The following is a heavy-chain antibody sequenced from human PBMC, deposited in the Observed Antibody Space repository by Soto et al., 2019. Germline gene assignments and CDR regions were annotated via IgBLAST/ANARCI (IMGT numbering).Heavy chain of an antibody. Sequence: SETLSLTCTVSGGSISNYYWSWIRQPPGKGLEWIGYIYYSGSTNYNPSPKSRVTISVDTSKNQFSLKLSSVTAADTAVYYCARHTYYSSQPGELDYWGQGTLVTVSS. J-gene: IGHJ4*02. V-gene: IGHV4-59*01. CDR3: ARHTYYSSQPGELDY. D-gene: IGHD6-13*01. CDR1: GGSISNYY. CDR2: IYYSGST.